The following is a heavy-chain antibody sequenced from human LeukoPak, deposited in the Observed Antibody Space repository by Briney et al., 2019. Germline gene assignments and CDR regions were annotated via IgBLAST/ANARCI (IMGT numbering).Heavy chain of an antibody. CDR2: IYYRGST. Sequence: SETLSLTCTVSGGSISSFYWSWVRQPPGKRLEWMGYIYYRGSTNYNPSLKSRVTISVDTSKNQFSLKLSSVTAADTAVYYCARGRYHYDIVTGYRTYGLFDYWGQGTLVTVSS. CDR3: ARGRYHYDIVTGYRTYGLFDY. CDR1: GGSISSFY. D-gene: IGHD3-9*01. V-gene: IGHV4-59*12. J-gene: IGHJ4*02.